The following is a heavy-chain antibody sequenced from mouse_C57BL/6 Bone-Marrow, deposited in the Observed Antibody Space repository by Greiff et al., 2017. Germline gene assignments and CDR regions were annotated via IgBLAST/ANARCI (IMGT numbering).Heavy chain of an antibody. CDR2: ISSGGDYI. J-gene: IGHJ1*03. CDR1: GFTFSSYA. Sequence: EVQRVASGEGLVTPGGSLTLSCAVSGFTFSSYAMSWVRQTPEKRLEWVAYISSGGDYIYYADTVKGRFTISRDNARNTLYLQMSSLKSEDTAMYYCTRAPNWYFDVWGTGTTVTVSA. V-gene: IGHV5-9-1*02. CDR3: TRAPNWYFDV.